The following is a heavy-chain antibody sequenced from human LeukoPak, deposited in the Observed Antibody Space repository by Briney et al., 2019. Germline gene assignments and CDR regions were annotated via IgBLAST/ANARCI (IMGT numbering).Heavy chain of an antibody. CDR3: ARDFRDCSSTSCYLLHFNWFDS. V-gene: IGHV1-8*01. CDR2: MNPNNGNT. CDR1: GYSITTYD. Sequence: ASVKVSCKASGYSITTYDINWVRQAAGQGLEWMGWMNPNNGNTGYAQKFQGRVTMTRDTSISTAYMELSSLRSEDTAVYYCARDFRDCSSTSCYLLHFNWFDSWGQGTLVTVSS. J-gene: IGHJ5*01. D-gene: IGHD2-2*01.